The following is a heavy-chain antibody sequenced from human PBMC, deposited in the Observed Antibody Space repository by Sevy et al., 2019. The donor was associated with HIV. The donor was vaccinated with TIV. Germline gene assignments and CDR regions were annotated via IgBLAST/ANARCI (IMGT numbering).Heavy chain of an antibody. CDR2: IRGSGGST. CDR3: AKDYRSGSYLPDAFDI. J-gene: IGHJ3*02. D-gene: IGHD1-26*01. Sequence: GGSLRLSCAASGFTFSSYAMSWVRQAPGKGLEWVSAIRGSGGSTYYADSVKGRFTISRDNSKNTLYLQMNSLRAEDTAVYYCAKDYRSGSYLPDAFDIWGQGTMVTVSS. CDR1: GFTFSSYA. V-gene: IGHV3-23*01.